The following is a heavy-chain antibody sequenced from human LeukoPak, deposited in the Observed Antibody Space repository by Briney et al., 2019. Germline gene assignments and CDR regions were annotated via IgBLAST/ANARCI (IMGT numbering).Heavy chain of an antibody. CDR1: GGSISSGSYY. Sequence: SETLSLTCAVSGGSISSGSYYWSWIRQPAGKGLEWIGRIYTSGSTNYNPSLKSRVTISVDTSKNQFSLKLSSVTAADTAVYYCARGILYYDILTGYLLYYFDYWGQGTLVTVSS. CDR2: IYTSGST. V-gene: IGHV4-61*02. D-gene: IGHD3-9*01. CDR3: ARGILYYDILTGYLLYYFDY. J-gene: IGHJ4*02.